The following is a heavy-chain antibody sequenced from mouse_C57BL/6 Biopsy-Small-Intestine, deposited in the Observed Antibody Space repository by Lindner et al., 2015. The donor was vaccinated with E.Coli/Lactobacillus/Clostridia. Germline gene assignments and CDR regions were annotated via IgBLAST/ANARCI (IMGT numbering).Heavy chain of an antibody. J-gene: IGHJ1*03. CDR2: ANGYNGNT. V-gene: IGHV1-7*01. CDR1: GYTFATYG. D-gene: IGHD1-1*02. CDR3: ARDPGPKPGHDDVIVAFHNNYYYMDV. Sequence: SVKVSCKASGYTFATYGITWVRQAPGQGLEWMGWANGYNGNTIYAQKFQDRVSLTTQTSTRTAYLEMKNLRSDDTAVYFCARDPGPKPGHDDVIVAFHNNYYYMDVWGKGTTVIVSS.